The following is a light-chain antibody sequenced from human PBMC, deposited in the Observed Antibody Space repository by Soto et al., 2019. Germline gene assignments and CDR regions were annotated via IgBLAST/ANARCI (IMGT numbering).Light chain of an antibody. CDR3: QQYGDSPT. CDR1: QTVSSF. CDR2: DAS. Sequence: GLTQSAATLSLSPGERATLSCRASQTVSSFLAWYQQKPGQAPRLLIHDASSRATGIPNRFSGSGSGTDFTLTISRLEPEDFAVFYCQQYGDSPTFGQGTKVDIK. J-gene: IGKJ1*01. V-gene: IGKV3-20*01.